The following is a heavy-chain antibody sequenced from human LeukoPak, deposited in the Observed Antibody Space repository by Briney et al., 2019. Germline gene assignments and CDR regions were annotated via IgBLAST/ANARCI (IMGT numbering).Heavy chain of an antibody. CDR3: ARDPPKVVPAAMEGWFDP. J-gene: IGHJ5*02. CDR2: ISSSGCTI. Sequence: PGGSLRLSCSASGFTFSSYAMHWVRQAPGKGLEWVSYISSSGCTIYYADSVKGRFTISRDNAKNSLYLQMNSLRAEDTAVYYCARDPPKVVPAAMEGWFDPWGQGTLVTVSS. D-gene: IGHD2-2*01. V-gene: IGHV3-48*03. CDR1: GFTFSSYA.